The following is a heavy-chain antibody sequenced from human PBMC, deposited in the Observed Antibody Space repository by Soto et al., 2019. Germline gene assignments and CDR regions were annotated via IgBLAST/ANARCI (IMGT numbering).Heavy chain of an antibody. CDR2: IYPGDSDT. V-gene: IGHV5-51*01. D-gene: IGHD6-13*01. J-gene: IGHJ6*02. CDR1: GYSFTSYW. Sequence: GESLKISCKGSGYSFTSYWIGWVRQMPGKGLEWMGIIYPGDSDTRYSPSFQGQVTISADKSISTAYLQWSSLKASDTAMYYCARGRKQQLVYYYYGMDVWGQGTTVTVSS. CDR3: ARGRKQQLVYYYYGMDV.